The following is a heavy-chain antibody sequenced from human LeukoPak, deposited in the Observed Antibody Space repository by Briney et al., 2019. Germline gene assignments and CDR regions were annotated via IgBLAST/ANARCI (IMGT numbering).Heavy chain of an antibody. CDR3: ARDPIAAAGLPGDY. V-gene: IGHV1-2*02. D-gene: IGHD6-13*01. CDR2: INPNSGGT. J-gene: IGHJ4*02. Sequence: GASVKVSCKAPGYSFPGYYMHWVRQAPGQGLEWMGWINPNSGGTNYAQKFQGRVTMTRDTSISTAYMELSRLRYDDTAVYYCARDPIAAAGLPGDYWGQGTLVTVSS. CDR1: GYSFPGYY.